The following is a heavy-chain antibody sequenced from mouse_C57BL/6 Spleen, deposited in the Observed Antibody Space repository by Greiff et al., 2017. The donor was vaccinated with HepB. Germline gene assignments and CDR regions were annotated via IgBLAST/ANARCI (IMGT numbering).Heavy chain of an antibody. CDR2: ISSGGSYT. J-gene: IGHJ4*01. CDR3: ARHGDSSGYVNY. CDR1: GFTFSSYG. Sequence: EVKLVESGGDLVKPGGSLKLSCAASGFTFSSYGMSWVRQTPDKRLEWVATISSGGSYTYYPDSVKGRFTISRDNAKNTLYLQMSSLKSEDTAMYYCARHGDSSGYVNYWGQGTSVTVSS. V-gene: IGHV5-6*01. D-gene: IGHD3-2*02.